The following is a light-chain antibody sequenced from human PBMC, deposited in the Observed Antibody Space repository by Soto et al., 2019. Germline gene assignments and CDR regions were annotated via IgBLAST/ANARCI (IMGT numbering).Light chain of an antibody. CDR1: YSDVGTLYF. V-gene: IGLV2-11*01. CDR2: DVT. Sequence: QSVLTQPRSVSGSPGQSVTISCTGSYSDVGTLYFVSWYQQYPGKGPKLIIYDVTERPSGVPDRFSGSKSGNTASLTISGLQAEDEADYYCCSYAGSYTYIFGSGTKVTVL. J-gene: IGLJ1*01. CDR3: CSYAGSYTYI.